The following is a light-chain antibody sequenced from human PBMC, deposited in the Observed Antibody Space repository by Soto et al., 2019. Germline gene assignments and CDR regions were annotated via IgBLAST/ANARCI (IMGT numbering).Light chain of an antibody. V-gene: IGLV1-47*01. CDR1: ISNIGNNY. CDR3: AAWDDTVRSYV. Sequence: QSVLTQPSSVSGTPGQGVTISCSGSISNIGNNYVYWCQQLPGTAPKVLSNRNDQRPSGVPDRFSGSKSGTSASLAISGLRSEDGADYSCAAWDDTVRSYVFGTGTKLTVL. J-gene: IGLJ1*01. CDR2: RND.